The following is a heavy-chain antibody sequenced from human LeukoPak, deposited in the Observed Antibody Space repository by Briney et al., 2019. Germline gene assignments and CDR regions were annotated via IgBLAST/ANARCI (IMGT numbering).Heavy chain of an antibody. Sequence: GESLKISCKHSEYSFPNYCIGWVRQMPGKGLEWMGIIYPGDSDTRYSPSFQGQVTISADKSISTAYLQWSSLKASDTAMYYCARHLGSSYAFDIWGQGTMVTVSS. V-gene: IGHV5-51*01. D-gene: IGHD6-13*01. CDR1: EYSFPNYC. CDR3: ARHLGSSYAFDI. CDR2: IYPGDSDT. J-gene: IGHJ3*02.